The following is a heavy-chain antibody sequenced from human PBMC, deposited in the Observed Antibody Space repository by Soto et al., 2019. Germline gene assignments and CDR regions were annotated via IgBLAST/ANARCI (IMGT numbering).Heavy chain of an antibody. J-gene: IGHJ4*02. Sequence: QVHLVQSGPEVKEPGASVRVSCKASGYTFNSAGLAWVRQAPGQGLEWMGWISVDNGDTKYAQKFQGRVTMTTDTSTTTAYMDLRGLKSDDTAVFYCARVQSLVYCRSASCYDVFDHWGQGTLVTVSS. CDR3: ARVQSLVYCRSASCYDVFDH. D-gene: IGHD2-2*01. CDR1: GYTFNSAG. CDR2: ISVDNGDT. V-gene: IGHV1-18*01.